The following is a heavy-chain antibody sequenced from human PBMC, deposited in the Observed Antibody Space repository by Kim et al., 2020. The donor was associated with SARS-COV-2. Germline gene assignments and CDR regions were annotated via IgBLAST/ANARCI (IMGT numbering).Heavy chain of an antibody. D-gene: IGHD5-12*01. J-gene: IGHJ4*02. V-gene: IGHV1-69*13. CDR3: ARGGDGYNFEFGY. CDR2: IIPIFGTA. Sequence: SVKVSCKASGGTFSSYAISWVRQAPGQGLEWMGGIIPIFGTANYAQKFQGRVTITADESTSTAYMELSSLRSEDTAVYYCARGGDGYNFEFGYWGQGTLVTVSS. CDR1: GGTFSSYA.